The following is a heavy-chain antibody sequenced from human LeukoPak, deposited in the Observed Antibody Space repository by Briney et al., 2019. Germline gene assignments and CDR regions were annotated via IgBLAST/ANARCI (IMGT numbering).Heavy chain of an antibody. CDR2: ISYDGSNK. D-gene: IGHD1-7*01. CDR3: AKSQGNYYFEY. J-gene: IGHJ4*02. V-gene: IGHV3-30*18. CDR1: GFTFSTYA. Sequence: GGSLRLSCAASGFTFSTYAMSWVRQAPGKGLEWVAVISYDGSNKYYADSVKGRFTISRDNSKNTLYLQMNSLGAEDTAVFYCAKSQGNYYFEYWGQGTLVTVSS.